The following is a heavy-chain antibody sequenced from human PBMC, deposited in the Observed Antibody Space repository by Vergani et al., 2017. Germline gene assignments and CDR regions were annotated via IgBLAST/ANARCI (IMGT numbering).Heavy chain of an antibody. CDR2: IYYSGST. J-gene: IGHJ5*02. V-gene: IGHV4-59*01. Sequence: QVQLQESGPGLVKPSQTLSLTCTVSGGSISSYYWSWIRQPPGKGLEWIGYIYYSGSTNYNPSLKSRVTISVDTSNNQFSLKLSSVTAADTAVYYCAGGVGEADTRWFDPWGQGTLVTVSS. CDR1: GGSISSYY. D-gene: IGHD3-16*01. CDR3: AGGVGEADTRWFDP.